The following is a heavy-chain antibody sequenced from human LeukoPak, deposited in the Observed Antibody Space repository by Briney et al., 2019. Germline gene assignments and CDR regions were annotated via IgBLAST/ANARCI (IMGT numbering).Heavy chain of an antibody. CDR1: GGSISSGGYY. CDR3: ARARIGYCSSTSCYAGGLEYYFDY. D-gene: IGHD2-2*01. CDR2: IYYSGST. J-gene: IGHJ4*02. Sequence: SETLSLTCTVSGGSISSGGYYWGWIRQHPGKGLEWIGYIYYSGSTYYNPSLKSRVTISVDTSKNQFSLKLSSVTAADTAVYYCARARIGYCSSTSCYAGGLEYYFDYWGQGTLVTVSS. V-gene: IGHV4-31*03.